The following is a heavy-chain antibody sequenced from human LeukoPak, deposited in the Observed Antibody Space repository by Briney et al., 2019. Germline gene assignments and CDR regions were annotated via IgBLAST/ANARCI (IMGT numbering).Heavy chain of an antibody. CDR1: GFTFDDYA. CDR2: IYYSGST. V-gene: IGHV4-59*01. J-gene: IGHJ3*02. D-gene: IGHD4-23*01. Sequence: LRLSCAASGFTFDDYAMHWIRQPPGKGLEWIGYIYYSGSTNYNPSLKSRVTISVDTSKNQFSLKLSSVTAADTAVYYCARETTVVTPGRSDVFDIWGQGTMVTVSS. CDR3: ARETTVVTPGRSDVFDI.